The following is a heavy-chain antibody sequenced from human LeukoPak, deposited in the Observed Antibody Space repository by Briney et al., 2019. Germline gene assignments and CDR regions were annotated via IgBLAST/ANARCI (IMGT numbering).Heavy chain of an antibody. CDR1: GLTFTDYY. J-gene: IGHJ4*02. CDR3: ILSSGYLFYFDY. CDR2: ISSTDVM. Sequence: GGSLRLSCAASGLTFTDYYMSCIRQAPGKGLELVSYISSTDVMNYPDSVRGRFNISRDKAKKSLYLQMNSRRAEDMAVYHGILSSGYLFYFDYWGQGTLVSVSS. V-gene: IGHV3-11*01. D-gene: IGHD3-22*01.